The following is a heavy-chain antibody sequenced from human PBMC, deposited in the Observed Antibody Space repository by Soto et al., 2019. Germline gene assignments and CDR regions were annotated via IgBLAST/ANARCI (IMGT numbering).Heavy chain of an antibody. CDR3: ARGRYCSGGSCYLLRGVDTKYNWLDP. CDR1: GYTFTSYA. J-gene: IGHJ5*02. D-gene: IGHD2-15*01. V-gene: IGHV1-3*01. Sequence: ASVKVSCKASGYTFTSYAMHWVRQAPGQRLEWMGWINAGNGNTKYSQKFQGRVTITRDTSASTAYMELGSLRSEDTAVYYCARGRYCSGGSCYLLRGVDTKYNWLDPWGQGTLVTFSS. CDR2: INAGNGNT.